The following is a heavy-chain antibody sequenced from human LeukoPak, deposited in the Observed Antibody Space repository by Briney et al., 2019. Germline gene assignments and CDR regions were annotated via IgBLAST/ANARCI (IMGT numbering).Heavy chain of an antibody. J-gene: IGHJ4*02. CDR2: ISSSSSYI. V-gene: IGHV3-21*01. D-gene: IGHD3-10*01. CDR1: GFTFSSYS. Sequence: GGSLRLSCAASGFTFSSYSMNWVRQAPGKGLEWVSSISSSSSYIYYADSVKGRFTISRDNAKNSLHLQMNSLRAEDTAVYYCARWEGSGSYLDYWGQGTLVTVSS. CDR3: ARWEGSGSYLDY.